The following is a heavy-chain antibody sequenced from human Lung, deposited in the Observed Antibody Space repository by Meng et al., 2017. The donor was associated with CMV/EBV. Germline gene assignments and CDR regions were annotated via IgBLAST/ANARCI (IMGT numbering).Heavy chain of an antibody. Sequence: QVQVVQSGAEVKKPGAPVKVSCKASGYTFTNYAMQWVRQAPGQGLEWMGWINAGNGNRKYSQKFLGRVTITRDTSASTAYMELSSLRSEDTAVYFCASGTPGRSYCDYWGQGTLVTVSS. D-gene: IGHD2-15*01. J-gene: IGHJ4*02. V-gene: IGHV1-3*01. CDR1: GYTFTNYA. CDR3: ASGTPGRSYCDY. CDR2: INAGNGNR.